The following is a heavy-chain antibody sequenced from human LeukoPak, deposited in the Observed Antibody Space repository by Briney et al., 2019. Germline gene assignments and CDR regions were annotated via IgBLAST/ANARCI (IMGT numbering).Heavy chain of an antibody. D-gene: IGHD4-17*01. J-gene: IGHJ5*02. CDR1: GGTFNSYA. Sequence: SVKVSCKASGGTFNSYAISWVRQAPGQGLEWMGGIIPIFGTANYAQKFQGRVTITTDESTSTDYMVRSILTSEDTAVYYCAPTGAYCDYNWFYPWGQGTLVTVSS. CDR2: IIPIFGTA. CDR3: APTGAYCDYNWFYP. V-gene: IGHV1-69*05.